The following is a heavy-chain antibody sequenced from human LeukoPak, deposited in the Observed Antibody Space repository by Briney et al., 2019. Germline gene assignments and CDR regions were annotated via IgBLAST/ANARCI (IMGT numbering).Heavy chain of an antibody. CDR1: GFTLSVYY. CDR2: ISSTGSYT. V-gene: IGHV3-11*03. D-gene: IGHD2-21*02. J-gene: IGHJ4*02. CDR3: ARKLGGSQCGGDCFFDH. Sequence: GGSLRLSCEASGFTLSVYYMSWFRQAPGKGLEWIGYISSTGSYTTYADSVRGRFTISRDNAKSLLFLQMNNLRAEDTAVYYCARKLGGSQCGGDCFFDHWGQGTLVAVSS.